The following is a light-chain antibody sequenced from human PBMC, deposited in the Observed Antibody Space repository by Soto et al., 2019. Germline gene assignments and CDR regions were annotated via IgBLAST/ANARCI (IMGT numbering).Light chain of an antibody. J-gene: IGKJ1*01. CDR3: QQTYSTPPT. V-gene: IGKV1-39*01. Sequence: DIQMTQSTSSLSASVGDGVTITCRASQSISTYLNWYQQKAGLAPKLLIYAASSLQSGVPSRFSGSGSGTDFTLTISSLQPEDFATYYCQQTYSTPPTFGQGTKVDIK. CDR2: AAS. CDR1: QSISTY.